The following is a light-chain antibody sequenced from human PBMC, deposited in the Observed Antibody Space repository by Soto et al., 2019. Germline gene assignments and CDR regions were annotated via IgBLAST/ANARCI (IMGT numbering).Light chain of an antibody. Sequence: EIVLSQYPGTLSLSPGERATLSCRASQSVTSTYLAWHQQKPGQAPRLHIYGASSRATGIPDRFSGSGSGTDFTLTISRLEPEDFAVYYCQQYGSSSYTFGQGTKLEIK. CDR3: QQYGSSSYT. CDR2: GAS. J-gene: IGKJ2*01. V-gene: IGKV3-20*01. CDR1: QSVTSTY.